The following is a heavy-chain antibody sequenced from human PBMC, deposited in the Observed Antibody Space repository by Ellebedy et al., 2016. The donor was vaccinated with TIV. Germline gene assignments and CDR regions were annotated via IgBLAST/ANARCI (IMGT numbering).Heavy chain of an antibody. CDR3: ARDFYGRYEY. D-gene: IGHD2/OR15-2a*01. V-gene: IGHV1-2*02. J-gene: IGHJ4*02. Sequence: KFQGRVTMTRDTSISTVYMELSSLTSDDTAVYYCARDFYGRYEYWGQGTLVTVSS.